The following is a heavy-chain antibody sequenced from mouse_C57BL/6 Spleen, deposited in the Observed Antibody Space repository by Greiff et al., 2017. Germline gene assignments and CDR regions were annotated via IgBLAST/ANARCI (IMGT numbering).Heavy chain of an antibody. J-gene: IGHJ4*01. D-gene: IGHD4-1*01. Sequence: EVKLEESGPELVKPGASVKISCKASGYTFTDYYMNWVKQSHGKSLEWIGDINPNNGGTSYNQKFKGKATLTVDKSSSTAYMELRSLTSEDSAVYYCARDWDGDYAMDYWGQGTSVTVSS. CDR3: ARDWDGDYAMDY. CDR2: INPNNGGT. CDR1: GYTFTDYY. V-gene: IGHV1-26*01.